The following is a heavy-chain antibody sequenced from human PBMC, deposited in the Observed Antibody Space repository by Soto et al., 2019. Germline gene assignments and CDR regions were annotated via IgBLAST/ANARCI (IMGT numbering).Heavy chain of an antibody. CDR1: GESLNYYY. Sequence: QVQLQQWGAGLLKPSETLSLTCAVYGESLNYYYWSWIRQAPGKGLEWIGEFYHGGSTNYNPSVKRRVTISVDTSSNPFSLRVTSVTAAETAVYSCAGGEWADRVANWGRRTLVTVSS. J-gene: IGHJ4*02. CDR2: FYHGGST. D-gene: IGHD1-26*01. V-gene: IGHV4-34*01. CDR3: AGGEWADRVAN.